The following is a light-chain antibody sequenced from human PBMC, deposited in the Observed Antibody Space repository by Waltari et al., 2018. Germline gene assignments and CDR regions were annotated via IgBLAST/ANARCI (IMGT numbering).Light chain of an antibody. CDR3: GTWDSSLSGAV. Sequence: QSVLTQPPSVSAAPGQRVTISCSGGSSNTGNTHVSWYRQFPGTAPKLLIYEDSERPSGIPGRLSGSKSGTSATLDITGLQAGDEADYYCGTWDSSLSGAVFGGGTHLTVL. CDR1: SSNTGNTH. CDR2: EDS. V-gene: IGLV1-51*02. J-gene: IGLJ7*01.